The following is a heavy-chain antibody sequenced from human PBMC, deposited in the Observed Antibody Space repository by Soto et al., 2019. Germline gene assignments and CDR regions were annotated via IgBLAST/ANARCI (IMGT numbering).Heavy chain of an antibody. Sequence: QVQLVQSGAEVKKPGSSVRVSCKASGDTFTFYSINWVRQAPGLGLEWMGRINPILSMSNYAQRFQGRAPXTXDXRTSTAYMELSSLRSEDTAMYYCASSYGSGYRAFDYWGQGALVTVSS. CDR3: ASSYGSGYRAFDY. J-gene: IGHJ4*02. CDR2: INPILSMS. CDR1: GDTFTFYS. V-gene: IGHV1-69*02. D-gene: IGHD3-10*01.